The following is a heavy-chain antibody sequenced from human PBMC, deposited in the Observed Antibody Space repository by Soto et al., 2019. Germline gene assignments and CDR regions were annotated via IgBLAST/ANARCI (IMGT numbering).Heavy chain of an antibody. D-gene: IGHD1-26*01. Sequence: SETLSLTCTVSGGSISSYYWSWIRQPPGKGLEWIGYIYYSGSTNYNPSLKSRVNISGDTSKNQFSLNLSSATAADTTDYYCAGLFPWDGFDPWGQGPLVTVYS. CDR2: IYYSGST. CDR1: GGSISSYY. CDR3: AGLFPWDGFDP. J-gene: IGHJ5*02. V-gene: IGHV4-59*01.